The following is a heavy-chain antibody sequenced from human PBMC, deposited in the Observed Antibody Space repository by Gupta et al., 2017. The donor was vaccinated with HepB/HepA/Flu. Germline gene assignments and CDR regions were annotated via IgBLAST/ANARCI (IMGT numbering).Heavy chain of an antibody. CDR3: ARDRDYGDYAYDY. V-gene: IGHV3-21*01. J-gene: IGHJ4*02. D-gene: IGHD4-17*01. Sequence: EVQLVESGGGLVKPGGSLRLSCAASGFTFSRYSMNWVRQAPGKGLEWVSSISSSSSYIYYADSVKGRFTISRDNAKNSLYLQMNSLRAEDTAVYYCARDRDYGDYAYDYWGQGTLVTVSS. CDR2: ISSSSSYI. CDR1: GFTFSRYS.